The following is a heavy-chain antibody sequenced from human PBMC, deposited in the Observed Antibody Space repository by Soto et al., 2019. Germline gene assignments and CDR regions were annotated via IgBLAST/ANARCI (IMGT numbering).Heavy chain of an antibody. Sequence: SVKVSCKASGGTFSSYAISWVRQAPGQGLEWMGGIIPIFGTANYAQKFQGRVTITADESTSTAYMELSSLRSEDTAVYHCARDKDYLNWFDPWGQGTLVTVSS. J-gene: IGHJ5*02. CDR1: GGTFSSYA. V-gene: IGHV1-69*13. CDR2: IIPIFGTA. CDR3: ARDKDYLNWFDP. D-gene: IGHD4-17*01.